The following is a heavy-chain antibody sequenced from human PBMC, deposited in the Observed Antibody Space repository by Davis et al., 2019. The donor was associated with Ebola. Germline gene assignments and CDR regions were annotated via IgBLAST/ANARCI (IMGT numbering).Heavy chain of an antibody. CDR3: ARDLYSSGWYAEDAFDI. CDR1: GYIFTSYG. J-gene: IGHJ3*02. Sequence: AASVKVSCKASGYIFTSYGINWIRQAPGQGLEWMGWIGIYNLKTHYAQKFQGRVSLTTDTTSTAYMELRSLRSDDTAVYYCARDLYSSGWYAEDAFDIWGQGTMVTVSS. D-gene: IGHD6-19*01. V-gene: IGHV1-18*01. CDR2: IGIYNLKT.